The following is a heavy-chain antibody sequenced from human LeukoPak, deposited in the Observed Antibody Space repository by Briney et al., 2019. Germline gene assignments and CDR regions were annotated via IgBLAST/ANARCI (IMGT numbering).Heavy chain of an antibody. V-gene: IGHV4-34*01. CDR1: GGSFSGYY. J-gene: IGHJ4*02. Sequence: SETLSLTCAVYGGSFSGYYWSWIRQPPGKGLEWIGEINHSGSTNYNPSLKSRVTIPVDTSKNQFSLKLSSVTAADTAVYYCARGLYYYDSSGYPKREFYFDYWGQGTLVTVSS. CDR2: INHSGST. D-gene: IGHD3-22*01. CDR3: ARGLYYYDSSGYPKREFYFDY.